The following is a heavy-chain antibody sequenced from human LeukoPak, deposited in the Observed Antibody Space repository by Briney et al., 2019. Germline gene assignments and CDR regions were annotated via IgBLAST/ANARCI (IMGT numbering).Heavy chain of an antibody. V-gene: IGHV4-59*08. CDR2: IYYRGST. J-gene: IGHJ4*03. Sequence: PSETLSLTCIVSGDSMSNYHWSWIRQPPGKGLEWIGYIYYRGSTNYNPSLKSRVTISIDTSKNQFSLKLSSVTAADTAEYYCASQKGYSGHDSHYFESWGQGTMVTVSS. CDR3: ASQKGYSGHDSHYFES. CDR1: GDSMSNYH. D-gene: IGHD5-12*01.